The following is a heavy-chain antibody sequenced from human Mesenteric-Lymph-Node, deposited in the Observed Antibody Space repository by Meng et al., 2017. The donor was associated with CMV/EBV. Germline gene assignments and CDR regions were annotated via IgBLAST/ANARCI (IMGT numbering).Heavy chain of an antibody. CDR2: INPNSGGA. CDR3: ARAPPRSGPGYCSSTSCPSYYFDY. Sequence: ASVKVSCKTSGYTFTDYHIHWVRQAPGQGLEWMGWINPNSGGAMTAQQFQGRVTMTRETSIGTAYMELSSLSSDDTAVYYCARAPPRSGPGYCSSTSCPSYYFDYWGQGTVVTVSS. V-gene: IGHV1-2*02. D-gene: IGHD2-2*01. J-gene: IGHJ4*02. CDR1: GYTFTDYH.